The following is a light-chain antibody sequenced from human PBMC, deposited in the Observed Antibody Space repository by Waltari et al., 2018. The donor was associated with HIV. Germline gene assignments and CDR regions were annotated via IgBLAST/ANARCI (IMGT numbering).Light chain of an antibody. CDR1: SPNLGNNA. CDR3: AAAWDDSLNGPV. CDR2: YDD. J-gene: IGLJ2*01. V-gene: IGLV1-36*01. Sequence: QSVLTQPPSVSEAPRQRVTISCSGSSPNLGNNAVNWSQQLPGKAPKLLIYYDDLLPSGVSDRFSGSKSGTSASLAISGLQSEDEADYYCAAAWDDSLNGPVFGGGTKLTVL.